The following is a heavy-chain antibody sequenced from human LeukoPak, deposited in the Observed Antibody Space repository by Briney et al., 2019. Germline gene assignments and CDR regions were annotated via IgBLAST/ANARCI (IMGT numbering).Heavy chain of an antibody. D-gene: IGHD2-15*01. V-gene: IGHV1-2*02. CDR3: ARDYLAFSGGSCYFDY. Sequence: ASVKVSCKASGYTFTGYYMHWVRQAPGQGLEWMGWINPNSGDTNYAQKFQGRVTMTRDTSISTAYMELSRLRSDDTAVYYCARDYLAFSGGSCYFDYWGQGTLVTVSS. CDR2: INPNSGDT. J-gene: IGHJ4*02. CDR1: GYTFTGYY.